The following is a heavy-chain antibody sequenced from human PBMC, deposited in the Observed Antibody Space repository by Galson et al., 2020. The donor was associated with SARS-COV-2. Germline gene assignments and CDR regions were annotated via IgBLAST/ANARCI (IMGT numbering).Heavy chain of an antibody. CDR2: ISDSGGST. CDR1: GFTFSVYA. Sequence: GGSLRLSCAASGFTFSVYAMSWVRQAPGKGLEWVSAISDSGGSTYYADSVKGRLTISRDNSKNTLYLQMNSLRAEDTAVYYCAKDPGYYGCWSGHLLFDYWGQGTLVTVSS. CDR3: AKDPGYYGCWSGHLLFDY. D-gene: IGHD3-3*01. V-gene: IGHV3-23*01. J-gene: IGHJ4*02.